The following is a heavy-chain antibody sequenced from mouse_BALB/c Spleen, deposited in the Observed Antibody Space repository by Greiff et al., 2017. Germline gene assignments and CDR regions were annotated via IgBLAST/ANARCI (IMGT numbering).Heavy chain of an antibody. J-gene: IGHJ2*01. D-gene: IGHD1-1*01. Sequence: QVQLQQSGPELVKPGASVKISCKASGYAFSSSWMNWVKQRPGQGLEWIGRIYPGDGDTNYNGKFKGKATLTADKSSSTAYMQLSSLTSVDSAVYFCASTTVVDYWGQGTTLTVSS. CDR3: ASTTVVDY. CDR1: GYAFSSSW. V-gene: IGHV1-82*01. CDR2: IYPGDGDT.